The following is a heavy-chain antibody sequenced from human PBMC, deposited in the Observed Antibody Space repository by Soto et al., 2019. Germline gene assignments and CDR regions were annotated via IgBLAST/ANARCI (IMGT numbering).Heavy chain of an antibody. V-gene: IGHV4-30-2*01. CDR1: GDTISTGGYT. J-gene: IGHJ4*02. Sequence: SEALSLTCDVSGDTISTGGYTWAWIRQPPGKALEWIGHTYHSGNPYYNPSLKSRVIISVDTSKNQFSLKLSSVTAADTAVYYCARVPRFGSSWDRGFYFDYWGQGTLVTVSS. CDR3: ARVPRFGSSWDRGFYFDY. D-gene: IGHD6-13*01. CDR2: TYHSGNP.